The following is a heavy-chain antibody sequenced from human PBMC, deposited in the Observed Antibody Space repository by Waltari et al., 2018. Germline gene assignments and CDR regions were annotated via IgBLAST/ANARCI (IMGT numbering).Heavy chain of an antibody. CDR2: IYYRGST. CDR1: GGSISSYY. J-gene: IGHJ6*03. V-gene: IGHV4-59*01. D-gene: IGHD3-16*01. Sequence: QVQLQESGPGLVKPSETLSLTCTVSGGSISSYYWSWIRQPPGKGLEWIGYIYYRGSTNYNPSLKSRVTISVDTSKNQFSLKLSSVTAADTAVYYCARVGGSPSSYYYYYMDVWGKGTTVTVSS. CDR3: ARVGGSPSSYYYYYMDV.